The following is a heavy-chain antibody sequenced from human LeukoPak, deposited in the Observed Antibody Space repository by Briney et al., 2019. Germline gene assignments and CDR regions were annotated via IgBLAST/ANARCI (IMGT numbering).Heavy chain of an antibody. V-gene: IGHV3-23*01. D-gene: IGHD2-15*01. CDR2: ISGSGGST. Sequence: GGSLRLSYAASGFTFSSYAMSWVRQAPGKGLEWVSAISGSGGSTYYADSVKGRFTISRDNSKNTLYLQMNSLRAEDTAVYYCAKEPVGYCSGGSCYHGHWGQGTLVTVSS. J-gene: IGHJ4*02. CDR3: AKEPVGYCSGGSCYHGH. CDR1: GFTFSSYA.